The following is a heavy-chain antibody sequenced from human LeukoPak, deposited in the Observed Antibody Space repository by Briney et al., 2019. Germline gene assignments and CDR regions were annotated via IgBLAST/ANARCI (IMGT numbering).Heavy chain of an antibody. Sequence: GGSLRLSCAASGFTFSSYGMHWVRQAPGKGLEWVAVISYDGSNKYYADSVKGRFTISRDNSKNTLYLQMNSLRAEDTAVYYCAKEPSYSYGSKSDYWGQGTLVTVSS. CDR1: GFTFSSYG. D-gene: IGHD5-18*01. CDR2: ISYDGSNK. J-gene: IGHJ4*02. V-gene: IGHV3-30*18. CDR3: AKEPSYSYGSKSDY.